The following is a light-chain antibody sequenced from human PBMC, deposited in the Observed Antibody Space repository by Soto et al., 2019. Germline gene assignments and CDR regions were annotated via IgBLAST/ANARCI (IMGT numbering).Light chain of an antibody. Sequence: QSALTQPASVSGSPGQSITISCTGTSSDVGSYNLVSWYQQHPGKAPKLMIYEGSKRPSGVSNRFSGSKSGNTASLTISGLQAEDEASYYCGSYTTDNTLVFGGGTKLTVL. J-gene: IGLJ3*02. CDR1: SSDVGSYNL. CDR3: GSYTTDNTLV. CDR2: EGS. V-gene: IGLV2-14*02.